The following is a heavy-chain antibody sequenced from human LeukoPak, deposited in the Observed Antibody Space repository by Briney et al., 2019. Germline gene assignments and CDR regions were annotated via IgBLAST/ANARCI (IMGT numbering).Heavy chain of an antibody. V-gene: IGHV3-30*02. CDR3: VSAPWLEGYSWFHFDY. D-gene: IGHD6-13*01. CDR1: GFTFSGYG. Sequence: GGSLRLSCAASGFTFSGYGMHWVCQSPGKGLEWVTFIHYNGNNQYYADSVRGRFTISRDNSKNTLYLQMNSLRAEDTAVYYCVSAPWLEGYSWFHFDYWGQGSLVTVSS. J-gene: IGHJ4*02. CDR2: IHYNGNNQ.